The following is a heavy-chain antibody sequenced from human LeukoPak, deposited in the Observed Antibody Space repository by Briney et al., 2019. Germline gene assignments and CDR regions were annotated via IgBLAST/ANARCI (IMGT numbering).Heavy chain of an antibody. V-gene: IGHV4-38-2*02. Sequence: SETLSLTCTVSGYSISSDCYWGWIRQPPGQGLEWIGGIYHSGYTYYYPSPKSRVTISVDTPRNQFSLKLSSVTAADTAVYYCARGYCSGGSCYSPPQYYYYYMDVWGKGTTVTVSS. CDR3: ARGYCSGGSCYSPPQYYYYYMDV. CDR2: IYHSGYT. D-gene: IGHD2-15*01. CDR1: GYSISSDCY. J-gene: IGHJ6*03.